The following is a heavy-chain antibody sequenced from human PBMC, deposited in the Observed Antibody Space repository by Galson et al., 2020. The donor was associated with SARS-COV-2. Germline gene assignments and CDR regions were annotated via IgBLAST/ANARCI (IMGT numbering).Heavy chain of an antibody. Sequence: GGSLRLSCAASGFSFASFDMTWVRQAPGKGLEWVSSITDSVTNSGGTFYADSMKGRFFISRDNSKKMLYLQMNSLRADDTAIYYCVKEDGSSSCHFWGQGTLVTVSS. CDR3: VKEDGSSSCHF. J-gene: IGHJ4*02. V-gene: IGHV3-23*01. D-gene: IGHD6-6*01. CDR2: ITDSVTNSGGT. CDR1: GFSFASFD.